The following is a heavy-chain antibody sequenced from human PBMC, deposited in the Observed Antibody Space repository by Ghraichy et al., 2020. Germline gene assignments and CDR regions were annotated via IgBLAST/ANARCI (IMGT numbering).Heavy chain of an antibody. Sequence: SETLSLTCTVSGGSINNFYWSWIRQPPGKGLEWIGYIYYSGSTNYNPSLKSRVTISVDTSKNQFSLKLSSVTAADTAVYYCARPLYSSGWTAFDPWGQGTLVTVSS. D-gene: IGHD6-19*01. CDR1: GGSINNFY. V-gene: IGHV4-59*08. CDR3: ARPLYSSGWTAFDP. CDR2: IYYSGST. J-gene: IGHJ5*02.